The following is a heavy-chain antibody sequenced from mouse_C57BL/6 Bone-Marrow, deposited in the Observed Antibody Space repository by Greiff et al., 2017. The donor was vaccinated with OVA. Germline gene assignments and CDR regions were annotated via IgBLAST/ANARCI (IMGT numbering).Heavy chain of an antibody. Sequence: VQLVESGPGLVQPSQSLSITCTVSGFSLTSYGVHWVRQSPGKGLEWLGVIWRGGSTDYNAAFMSRLSIPKDNSKSQVFFKMNSLQADDTAIYYCAKKANYYGDYAMDYWGQGTSVTVSS. CDR2: IWRGGST. D-gene: IGHD1-1*01. CDR3: AKKANYYGDYAMDY. J-gene: IGHJ4*01. V-gene: IGHV2-5*01. CDR1: GFSLTSYG.